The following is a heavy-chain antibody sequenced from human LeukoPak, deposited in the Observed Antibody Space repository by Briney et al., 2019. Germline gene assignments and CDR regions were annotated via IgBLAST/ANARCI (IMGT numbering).Heavy chain of an antibody. CDR1: GGSISSYY. CDR2: IYTSGST. Sequence: SETLSLTCTVSGGSISSYYWSWIRQPAGKGLEWIGRIYTSGSTNYNPSLKSRVTMSVDTSKNQFSLKLSSVTAADTAAYYCARDELRHYYDSSGYYSFNWFDPWGQGTLVTVSS. J-gene: IGHJ5*02. CDR3: ARDELRHYYDSSGYYSFNWFDP. V-gene: IGHV4-4*07. D-gene: IGHD3-22*01.